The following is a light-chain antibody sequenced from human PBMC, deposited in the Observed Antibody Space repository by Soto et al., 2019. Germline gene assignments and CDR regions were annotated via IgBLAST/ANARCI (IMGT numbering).Light chain of an antibody. CDR3: QHVT. CDR1: RSISRW. CDR2: DAS. J-gene: IGKJ1*01. Sequence: DIQMTQSPSTLSASVGDRVTITCRASRSISRWLAWYQQKPGKAPKLLIYDASTFASGVASRFSGSGSGTEFTLTITSLQPDDFAPYFCQHVTFGPGTKVEIK. V-gene: IGKV1-5*01.